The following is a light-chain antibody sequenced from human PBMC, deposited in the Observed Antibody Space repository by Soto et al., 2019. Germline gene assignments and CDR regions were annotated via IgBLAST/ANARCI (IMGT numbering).Light chain of an antibody. J-gene: IGKJ4*01. V-gene: IGKV1-27*01. CDR3: QKYNSVPLT. CDR1: QSISSY. CDR2: AAS. Sequence: DIQMTQSPSSLSATVGDRVSITCRASQSISSYLNWYQQKPGKAPKLLIYAASSLQSGVPSRFSGSGSGTDSTLIISSLQPEDAATYYCQKYNSVPLTFGGGTKVDIK.